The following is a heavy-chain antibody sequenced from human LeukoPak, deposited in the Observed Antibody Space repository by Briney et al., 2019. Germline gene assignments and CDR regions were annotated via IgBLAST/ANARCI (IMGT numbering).Heavy chain of an antibody. Sequence: GGSLRLSCAASGFTFRSYTMNWVRQAPGMGLEGVSSISSTSTYIYYADSVKGRFTISRDNAKNSLYLQMNSLRAEDTAVYYCAKDPSGMGSGYYSDYWGQGTLVTVSS. CDR2: ISSTSTYI. V-gene: IGHV3-21*01. CDR1: GFTFRSYT. D-gene: IGHD3-22*01. J-gene: IGHJ4*02. CDR3: AKDPSGMGSGYYSDY.